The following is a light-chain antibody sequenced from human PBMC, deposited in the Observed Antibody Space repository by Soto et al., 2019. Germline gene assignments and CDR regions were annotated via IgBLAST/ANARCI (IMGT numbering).Light chain of an antibody. CDR3: QQYNNWPSLT. CDR1: QGISNR. J-gene: IGKJ4*01. V-gene: IGKV1-5*01. CDR2: HAS. Sequence: DIQMTQSPGTLSASIGDTVTVACRASQGISNRLAWYQQKPGKAPKLLLFHASSLESRVSLSFSGSGSGTEFTLTISSLQSEDFLVYDCQQYNNWPSLTFGGGTKVDIK.